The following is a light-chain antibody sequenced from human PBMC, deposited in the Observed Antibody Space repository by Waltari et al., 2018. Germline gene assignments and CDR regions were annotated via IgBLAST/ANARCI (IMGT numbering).Light chain of an antibody. J-gene: IGLJ3*02. CDR3: QSYDRSLTGSWV. CDR2: GNP. Sequence: QSVLTQPPSVSGAPGQRVTISCTGSDSNIGAGYDVHWYKQLPGTAPKLLIYGNPNRPSGVSDRFSGSKSGTSGSLAITGLQAEDEAYYDCQSYDRSLTGSWVFGGGTKLTVL. CDR1: DSNIGAGYD. V-gene: IGLV1-40*01.